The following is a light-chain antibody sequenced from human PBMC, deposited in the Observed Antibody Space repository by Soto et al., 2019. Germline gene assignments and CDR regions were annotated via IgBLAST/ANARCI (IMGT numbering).Light chain of an antibody. J-gene: IGKJ1*01. CDR1: QSISSW. V-gene: IGKV1-5*03. CDR2: MAS. Sequence: DIQMTQSPSTLSASVGDTVTITCRASQSISSWFAWYQQKPGKAPKLLIYMASSLESGVPSRFSGSGSGTEFTLTISSLQPDDFATYYCQQYNNYPWAFGQGTKVEIK. CDR3: QQYNNYPWA.